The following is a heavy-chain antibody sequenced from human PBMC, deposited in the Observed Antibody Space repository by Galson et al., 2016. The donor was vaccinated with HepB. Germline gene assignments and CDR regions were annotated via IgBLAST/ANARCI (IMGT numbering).Heavy chain of an antibody. D-gene: IGHD1-20*01. Sequence: SLRLSCAASGFTFRNYAMSWVRQAPGKGLEWVASISGSGGDTYIADSVEGRFTISRDNSKNTVDLQMHSLKVEDTAVYFCAKGSGRAGYNCVSIESWGQGTLVPVSS. CDR2: ISGSGGDT. J-gene: IGHJ4*02. CDR1: GFTFRNYA. V-gene: IGHV3-23*01. CDR3: AKGSGRAGYNCVSIES.